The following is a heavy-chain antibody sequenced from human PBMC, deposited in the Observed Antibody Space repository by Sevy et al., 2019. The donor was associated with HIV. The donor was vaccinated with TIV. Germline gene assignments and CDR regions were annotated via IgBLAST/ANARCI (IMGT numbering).Heavy chain of an antibody. CDR2: ISGSGRFT. J-gene: IGHJ6*02. CDR3: AKGFCSGATCPRDYYYYGMDV. V-gene: IGHV3-23*01. CDR1: EFTCSSYA. D-gene: IGHD2-15*01. Sequence: GGSLRLSCSASEFTCSSYAMSWVRQAPGKGLEWVSSISGSGRFTYYADFVEGRFIISRDNSKNTLSVQMNSLRAEDTAVYYCAKGFCSGATCPRDYYYYGMDVWGQGTTVTVSS.